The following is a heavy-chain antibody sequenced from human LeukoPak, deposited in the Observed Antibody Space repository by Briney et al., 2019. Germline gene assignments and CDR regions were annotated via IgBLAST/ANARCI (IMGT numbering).Heavy chain of an antibody. CDR3: ARSRAFNSGAFDP. CDR1: GGSISSSGHY. D-gene: IGHD1-26*01. Sequence: SETLSLTCSVSGGSISSSGHYWGWIRQPPEKGLEWIGSIYYSGSTHYNPSLKSRVTISADTSKNQFSLRLNSVTAADTAVYYCARSRAFNSGAFDPWGQGSLVTVSS. CDR2: IYYSGST. J-gene: IGHJ5*02. V-gene: IGHV4-39*07.